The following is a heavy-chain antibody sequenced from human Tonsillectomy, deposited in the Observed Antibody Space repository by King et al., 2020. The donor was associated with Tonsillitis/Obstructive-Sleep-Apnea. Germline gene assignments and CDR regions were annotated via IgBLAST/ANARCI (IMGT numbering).Heavy chain of an antibody. J-gene: IGHJ6*04. CDR1: GFTFRMSA. CDR3: AKRLGASWYSSGMDV. V-gene: IGHV3-23*04. D-gene: IGHD6-19*01. Sequence: EGQLVQSGGGLVQPGGSLRLSCAASGFTFRMSAMNWVRQAPGKGLDWVSAISENGETTHYADSVKGRFTISRDNSKNTVYLQMNSLRVEDTAVYYCAKRLGASWYSSGMDVWGTGTTVAVSS. CDR2: ISENGETT.